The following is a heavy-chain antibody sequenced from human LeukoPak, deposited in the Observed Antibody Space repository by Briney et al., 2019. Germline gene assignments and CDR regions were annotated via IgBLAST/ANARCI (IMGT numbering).Heavy chain of an antibody. Sequence: SETLSLTCTVSGDSISSRSYYWGWIRQPPGKGLEWIGSIYYSGTTYYNPSRKSRVTISVDTSKNQLSLKLSSVTAADTAVYYCARGASDGPYGYAFDIWGQGTMVTVSS. CDR1: GDSISSRSYY. V-gene: IGHV4-39*01. CDR3: ARGASDGPYGYAFDI. CDR2: IYYSGTT. D-gene: IGHD4-17*01. J-gene: IGHJ3*02.